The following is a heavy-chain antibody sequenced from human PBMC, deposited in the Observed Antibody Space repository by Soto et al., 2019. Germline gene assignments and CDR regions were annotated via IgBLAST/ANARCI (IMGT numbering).Heavy chain of an antibody. Sequence: ASVKVSCKASGYTFTGYYMHWVRQAPGQGLEWMGWINPNSGGTNYAQKFQGWVTMTRDTSISTAYMELSRLRSDDTAVYYCERDRGVVSDAINSTHYYYYGMDVWGQGTTVTVSS. CDR2: INPNSGGT. CDR1: GYTFTGYY. CDR3: ERDRGVVSDAINSTHYYYYGMDV. D-gene: IGHD2-2*01. J-gene: IGHJ6*02. V-gene: IGHV1-2*04.